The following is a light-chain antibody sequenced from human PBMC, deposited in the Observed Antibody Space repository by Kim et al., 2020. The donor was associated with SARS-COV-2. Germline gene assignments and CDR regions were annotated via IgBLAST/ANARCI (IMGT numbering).Light chain of an antibody. J-gene: IGKJ2*01. Sequence: SESVVMIVTITCLASQCINSNFHWYEQKPGIAPKLLIYAAFSLQSGGPSRFSGSLSATEFTLTISSLQPEDFSTYYVQQSYNTPYTFAQGTKLEI. CDR2: AAF. V-gene: IGKV1-39*01. CDR1: QCINSN. CDR3: QQSYNTPYT.